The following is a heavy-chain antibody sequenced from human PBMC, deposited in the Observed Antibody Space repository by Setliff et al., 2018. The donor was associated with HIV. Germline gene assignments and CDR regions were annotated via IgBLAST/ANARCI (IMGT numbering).Heavy chain of an antibody. CDR2: MYFRGNA. CDR1: GGSISSHY. CDR3: AGYTSGWYAPY. J-gene: IGHJ4*02. D-gene: IGHD6-19*01. V-gene: IGHV4-59*11. Sequence: LSLTCTVSGGSISSHYWSWIRQAPGKGLEWIGTMYFRGNARNSPSLKSRVTISVDTSKNQLSLNLTSVTVADTAVYYCAGYTSGWYAPYWGQGTLVTVSS.